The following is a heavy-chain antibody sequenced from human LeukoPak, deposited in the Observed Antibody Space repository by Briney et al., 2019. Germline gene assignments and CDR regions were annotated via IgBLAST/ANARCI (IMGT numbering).Heavy chain of an antibody. J-gene: IGHJ4*02. Sequence: GSLRLSCAASGFTVSSNYMSWVRQAPGKGLEWVSVIYSGGSTYYADSVKGRFTISRDNSKNTLYLQMNSLRAEDTAVYYCARDLTIFGMNYWGQGTLVTVSS. D-gene: IGHD3-3*01. CDR1: GFTVSSNY. V-gene: IGHV3-53*01. CDR3: ARDLTIFGMNY. CDR2: IYSGGST.